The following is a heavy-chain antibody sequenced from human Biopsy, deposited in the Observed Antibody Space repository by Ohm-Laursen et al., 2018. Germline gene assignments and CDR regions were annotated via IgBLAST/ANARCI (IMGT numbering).Heavy chain of an antibody. CDR1: GESFSDYY. V-gene: IGHV4-34*01. Sequence: GTLSLTCEVSGESFSDYYWSWIRQSPGKGLEWIGEINHRGRSSYSPSLQSRVTISVDASKNQFSLNMKSVTVADTAVYFCAREGGGLLPIRLTDFWGPGMMVTVSS. J-gene: IGHJ4*02. CDR2: INHRGRS. CDR3: AREGGGLLPIRLTDF. D-gene: IGHD1-26*01.